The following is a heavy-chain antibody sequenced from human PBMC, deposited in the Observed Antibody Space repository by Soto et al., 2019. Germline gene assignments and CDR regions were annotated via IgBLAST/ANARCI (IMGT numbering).Heavy chain of an antibody. CDR1: GGSISSGGYY. CDR2: IYYSGST. Sequence: TSETLSLTCTVSGGSISSGGYYWSWIRQHPGKGLEWIGYIYYSGSTYYNPSLKSRVTISVDTSKNQFSLKLSSVTAADTAVYYCARALYSSSWRWFDPWGQGTLVTVSS. J-gene: IGHJ5*02. CDR3: ARALYSSSWRWFDP. D-gene: IGHD6-13*01. V-gene: IGHV4-31*03.